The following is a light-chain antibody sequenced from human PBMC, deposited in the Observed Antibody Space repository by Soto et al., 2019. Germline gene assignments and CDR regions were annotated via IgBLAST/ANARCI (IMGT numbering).Light chain of an antibody. CDR1: KSDVGGYNY. Sequence: QSVLTQPRSVSGSPGQSVTISCTGTKSDVGGYNYVSWYQHHPGKAPKLMIYDVLKRPSGVPDRFSGSKSGNTASLTISGLQAEDEADYYCCSYAGSYTYVFGTGTKVTVL. CDR3: CSYAGSYTYV. V-gene: IGLV2-11*01. CDR2: DVL. J-gene: IGLJ1*01.